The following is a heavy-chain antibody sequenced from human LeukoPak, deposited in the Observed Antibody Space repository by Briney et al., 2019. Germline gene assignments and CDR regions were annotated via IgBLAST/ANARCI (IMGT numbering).Heavy chain of an antibody. CDR1: GFSFNTCA. CDR3: ARERYFDY. J-gene: IGHJ4*02. V-gene: IGHV3-23*01. CDR2: ISGGGRST. Sequence: GGSLRLSCAASGFSFNTCAMSWVRQAPGKGLEWVSTISGGGRSTDYADSAKGQFTISRDNSKNTLYLQMNSLRAEDTAVYYCARERYFDYWGQGTLVTVSS.